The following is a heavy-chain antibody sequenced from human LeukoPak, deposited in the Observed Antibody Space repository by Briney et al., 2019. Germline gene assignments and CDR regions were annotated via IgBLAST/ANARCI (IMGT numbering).Heavy chain of an antibody. D-gene: IGHD1-26*01. J-gene: IGHJ4*02. V-gene: IGHV1-46*01. CDR3: ARDLAVGAPRGFDY. Sequence: ASVKVSCKASGYTFTSYHMHWVRQAPGQGLERMGIINPSGGTTNYAQKFRGRVTMTRDMSTSTVYMELSSLRSEDTAVYYCARDLAVGAPRGFDYWGQGTLVTVSS. CDR2: INPSGGTT. CDR1: GYTFTSYH.